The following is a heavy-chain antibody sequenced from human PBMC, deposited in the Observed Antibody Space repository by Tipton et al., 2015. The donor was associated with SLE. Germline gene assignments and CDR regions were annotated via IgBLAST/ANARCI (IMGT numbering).Heavy chain of an antibody. CDR3: ARRRDGKNPFDY. Sequence: SLRLSCAASGFSFSRYEMHWVRQAPGKGLEWVSFISSSAGSPYYADSVKGRFTISRDNAKNSLYLQMGSLRGEDVAVYYCARRRDGKNPFDYWGQGTLVTVSS. J-gene: IGHJ4*02. CDR2: ISSSAGSP. V-gene: IGHV3-48*03. CDR1: GFSFSRYE. D-gene: IGHD5-24*01.